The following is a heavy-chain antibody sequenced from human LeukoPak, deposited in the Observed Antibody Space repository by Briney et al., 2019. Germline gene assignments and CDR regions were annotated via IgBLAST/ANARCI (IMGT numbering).Heavy chain of an antibody. CDR3: ARRSGITIFGVVIIDRSWFDP. Sequence: PSETLSLTCTVSGGSISSHYWSWIRQPPGKGLEWIGYIYTSGSTNYNPSLKSRVTISVDTSKNQFSLKLSSVTAADTAVYYCARRSGITIFGVVIIDRSWFDPWGQGTLVTVSS. J-gene: IGHJ5*02. D-gene: IGHD3-3*01. CDR2: IYTSGST. V-gene: IGHV4-4*09. CDR1: GGSISSHY.